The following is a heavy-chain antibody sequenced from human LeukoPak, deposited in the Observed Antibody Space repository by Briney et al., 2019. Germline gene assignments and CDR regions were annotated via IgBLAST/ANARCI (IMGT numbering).Heavy chain of an antibody. D-gene: IGHD3-22*01. Sequence: GESLRLSCAASGFTFDDYAMHWVRQAPGKGLEWVSGISWNSGSIGYADSVKGRFTISRDNAKNSLYLQMNSLRAEDTALYYCAKDTGYDSSGPFDYWGQGTLVTVSS. CDR3: AKDTGYDSSGPFDY. CDR1: GFTFDDYA. J-gene: IGHJ4*02. V-gene: IGHV3-9*01. CDR2: ISWNSGSI.